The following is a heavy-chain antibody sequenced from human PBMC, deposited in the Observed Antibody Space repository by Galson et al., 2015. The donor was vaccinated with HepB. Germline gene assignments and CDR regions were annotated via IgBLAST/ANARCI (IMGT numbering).Heavy chain of an antibody. V-gene: IGHV4-31*01. CDR1: GGSISSGDYY. CDR2: IYYSGST. D-gene: IGHD3-22*01. CDR3: VRGGGGSGYDFDS. Sequence: LSLTCTVSGGSISSGDYYWSWIRQHPGKGLEWIGYIYYSGSTYYNPSLKSPITISVDTSKNQFSLKLSSVTAADTAVYYCVRGGGGSGYDFDSWGRGTLVTVSS. J-gene: IGHJ4*02.